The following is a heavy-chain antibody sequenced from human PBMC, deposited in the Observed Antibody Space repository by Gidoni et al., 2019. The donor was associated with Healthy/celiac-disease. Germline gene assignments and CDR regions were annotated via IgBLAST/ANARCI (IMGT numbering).Heavy chain of an antibody. CDR2: ISSNGGST. V-gene: IGHV3-64D*08. CDR3: VKSFYCSGGSCFRRLDY. D-gene: IGHD2-15*01. CDR1: GFTFSTAA. J-gene: IGHJ4*02. Sequence: EVQLVESGGGLVQPGGSLRLSCSASGFTFSTAAMHWVRQAPGKGLEYVSAISSNGGSTYYADSVKGRFTISRDNSKNTLYLQMSSLRAEDTAVYYCVKSFYCSGGSCFRRLDYWGQGTLVTVSS.